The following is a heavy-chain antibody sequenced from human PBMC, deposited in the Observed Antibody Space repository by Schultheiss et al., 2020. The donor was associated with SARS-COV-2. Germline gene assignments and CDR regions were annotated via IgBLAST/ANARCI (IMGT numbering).Heavy chain of an antibody. Sequence: GGSLRLSCAASGFTFSNYAMTWVRQAPGKGLEWVSVISNNAFSIHYADSVKGRFTISRDKSTLYLQMNSLRAEDTAVHYCARETWTGYSSTWTRYFQHWGQGTLVTVSS. D-gene: IGHD6-13*01. J-gene: IGHJ1*01. CDR2: ISNNAFSI. V-gene: IGHV3-23*01. CDR3: ARETWTGYSSTWTRYFQH. CDR1: GFTFSNYA.